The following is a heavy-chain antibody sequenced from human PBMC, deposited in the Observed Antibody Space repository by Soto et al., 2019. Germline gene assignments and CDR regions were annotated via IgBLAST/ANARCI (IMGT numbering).Heavy chain of an antibody. CDR1: GGTFGSYA. V-gene: IGHV1-69*06. D-gene: IGHD1-20*01. CDR2: IIPIFGTA. CDR3: ARVGVTGTIDY. Sequence: QVQLVQSGAEVKKPGSSVKVSCKASGGTFGSYAISWVRQAPGQGLEGMGGIIPIFGTANYAQKFQGRVTITADKSTSTAYMELSSLRSEDTGVCYCARVGVTGTIDYWGQGTLVTVSS. J-gene: IGHJ4*02.